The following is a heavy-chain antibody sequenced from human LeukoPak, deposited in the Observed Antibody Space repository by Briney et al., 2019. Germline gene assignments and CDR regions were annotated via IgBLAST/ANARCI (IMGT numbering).Heavy chain of an antibody. Sequence: SETLSLTCTVSGGSISSYYWSWIRQPAGKGLEWIGRIYTSGSTNYNPSLKSRVTMSVDTSKNQFSLKLSSVTAADTAVYYCARGQATSRDGYNRFDYWGQGTLVIVSS. CDR1: GGSISSYY. V-gene: IGHV4-4*07. CDR2: IYTSGST. CDR3: ARGQATSRDGYNRFDY. J-gene: IGHJ4*02. D-gene: IGHD5-24*01.